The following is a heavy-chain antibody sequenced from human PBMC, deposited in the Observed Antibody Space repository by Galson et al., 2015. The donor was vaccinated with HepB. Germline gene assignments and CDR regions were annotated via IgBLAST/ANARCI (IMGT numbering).Heavy chain of an antibody. D-gene: IGHD7-27*01. CDR1: GFTVSSNH. CDR3: ARGYSWGTFDP. CDR2: IYSGGST. Sequence: SLRLSCAASGFTVSSNHMSWVRQAPGKGLEWVSVIYSGGSTYYADSVKGRFTISRDNSKNTLYLQMNSLRAEDTAVYYCARGYSWGTFDPWGQGTLVTVSS. J-gene: IGHJ5*02. V-gene: IGHV3-53*01.